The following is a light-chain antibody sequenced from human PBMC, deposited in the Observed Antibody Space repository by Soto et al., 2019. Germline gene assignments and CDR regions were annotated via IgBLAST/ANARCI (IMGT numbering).Light chain of an antibody. Sequence: QSVLTQPPSVSASPGQTITISCTGSSSDIGGYNYVSWYQHHPGRAPKLIIFEVSNRPSGVSHRFSGSKSGNTASLTISGLDAEDDADYCCSSDTSRCTYVFGRGTKLTVL. V-gene: IGLV2-14*01. CDR2: EVS. CDR3: SSDTSRCTYV. J-gene: IGLJ1*01. CDR1: SSDIGGYNY.